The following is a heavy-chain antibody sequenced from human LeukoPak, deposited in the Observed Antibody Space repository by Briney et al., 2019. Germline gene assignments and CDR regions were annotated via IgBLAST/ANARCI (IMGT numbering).Heavy chain of an antibody. D-gene: IGHD4-11*01. CDR2: ISPSGGST. CDR3: ARADYTNYPPYY. J-gene: IGHJ4*02. Sequence: GGSLRLTCATSGFTFSNYAMTWVRQAPGKGLEWVSTISPSGGSTFSADSVRGRFTISRDNSKSTLFLQMNSLRAEDTAVYYCARADYTNYPPYYWGQGTLVTVSS. V-gene: IGHV3-23*01. CDR1: GFTFSNYA.